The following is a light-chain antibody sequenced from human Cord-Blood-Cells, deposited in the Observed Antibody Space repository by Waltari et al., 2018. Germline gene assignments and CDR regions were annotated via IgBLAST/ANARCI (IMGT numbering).Light chain of an antibody. CDR2: CAS. V-gene: IGKV3-20*01. CDR3: QQYGSSPHT. Sequence: EIVLTQSPGTLSLSPGERATLSCRASQSVSSSYLAWYQQKPGQAPRLLIYCASSRATGIPDRCSGSGSGTDFTLTISRLEPEDFAVYYCQQYGSSPHTFGQGTKLEIK. CDR1: QSVSSSY. J-gene: IGKJ2*01.